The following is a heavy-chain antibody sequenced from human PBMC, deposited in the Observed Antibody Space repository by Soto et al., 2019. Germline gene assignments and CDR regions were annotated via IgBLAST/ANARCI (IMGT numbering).Heavy chain of an antibody. Sequence: SETLSLTCTVSGGSISSYYWSWIRQPPGKGLEWIGYVYYSGSANYSPSLKGRVTISVDTSKKQFALELSSVTATDTAVYYCARDRGGQKFDYWGQGTLVTVSS. D-gene: IGHD3-10*01. J-gene: IGHJ4*02. V-gene: IGHV4-59*01. CDR1: GGSISSYY. CDR2: VYYSGSA. CDR3: ARDRGGQKFDY.